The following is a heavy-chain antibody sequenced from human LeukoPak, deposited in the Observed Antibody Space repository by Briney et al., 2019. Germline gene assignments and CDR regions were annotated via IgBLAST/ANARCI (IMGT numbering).Heavy chain of an antibody. CDR3: AKDRCGSDCPGPETNYFDD. V-gene: IGHV3-30*18. J-gene: IGHJ4*02. Sequence: GGTLRLSCAASRFTFSNYGMHWVRQAPGKGLEWVAIISYDGSNKYYADSVKGRFTISRDNSKNTLYLQMNSLRAEDTAVYYCAKDRCGSDCPGPETNYFDDWGQGTLVTVSS. CDR1: RFTFSNYG. D-gene: IGHD2-21*02. CDR2: ISYDGSNK.